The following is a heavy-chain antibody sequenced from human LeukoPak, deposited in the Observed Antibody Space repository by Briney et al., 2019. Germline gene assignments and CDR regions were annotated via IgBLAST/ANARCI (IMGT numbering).Heavy chain of an antibody. V-gene: IGHV3-33*01. CDR3: ARPVVLGAYLRGAYYFDS. CDR2: IWYDGSDK. D-gene: IGHD3-16*01. CDR1: GFTFSNYG. J-gene: IGHJ4*02. Sequence: GRSLRLSCAASGFTFSNYGMHWVRQAPGKGLEWVAVIWYDGSDKYHADSVKGRSTISRDNSKNTLYLQMNSLRVEDTAVYYCARPVVLGAYLRGAYYFDSWGQGTLVTVSS.